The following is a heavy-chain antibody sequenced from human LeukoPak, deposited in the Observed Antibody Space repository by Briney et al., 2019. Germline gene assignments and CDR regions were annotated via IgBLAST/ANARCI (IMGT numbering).Heavy chain of an antibody. D-gene: IGHD3-10*01. J-gene: IGHJ4*02. V-gene: IGHV4-30-4*08. CDR3: ARESSSGSGNQRSVDY. CDR2: IYYSGST. CDR1: GGSISSGDYY. Sequence: SETLSLTCAVSGGSISSGDYYWRWIRQHPGKGLEWIGYIYYSGSTYYNPSLKSRVDISVDTSKNQFSLKLSSVTAADTAVYYCARESSSGSGNQRSVDYWGQGTLVTVSS.